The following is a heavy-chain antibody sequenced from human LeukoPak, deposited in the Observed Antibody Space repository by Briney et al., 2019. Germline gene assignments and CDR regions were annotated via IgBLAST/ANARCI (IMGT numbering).Heavy chain of an antibody. D-gene: IGHD3-22*01. J-gene: IGHJ4*02. CDR2: ISSYNGNT. CDR3: AREIGQWGYYDSRGHFRDF. CDR1: GYLFHNYG. Sequence: ASVKVSCKASGYLFHNYGFRWVTQAPGQGLEWMGWISSYNGNTKYAQELQGRVTMSTDTSTNTAYMELRSLRSDDTAVYFCAREIGQWGYYDSRGHFRDFWGQGNLATVS. V-gene: IGHV1-18*01.